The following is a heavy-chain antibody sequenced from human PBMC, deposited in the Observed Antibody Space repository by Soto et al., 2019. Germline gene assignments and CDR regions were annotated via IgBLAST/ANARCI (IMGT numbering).Heavy chain of an antibody. V-gene: IGHV3-23*01. CDR2: ISSSFST. D-gene: IGHD6-19*01. J-gene: IGHJ4*02. CDR3: VKQWSSGSYHLDH. CDR1: GFTFSIYA. Sequence: GGSLRLSCAASGFTFSIYAMGWVRQVPGKGLEWVSAISSSFSTYYADPVKGRFSVSRDNSKNTLYLQINSLRAEDTAVYYCVKQWSSGSYHLDHWGQGTLVTVSS.